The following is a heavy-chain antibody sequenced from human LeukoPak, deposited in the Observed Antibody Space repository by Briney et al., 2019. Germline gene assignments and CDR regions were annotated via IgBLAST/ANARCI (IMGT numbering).Heavy chain of an antibody. J-gene: IGHJ3*02. V-gene: IGHV3-21*01. Sequence: GGSLRLSCAASGFTFSNYWMNWVRQAPGKGLEWVSSISSSSSYIYYADSVKGRFTISRDNAKNSLYLQMNSLRAEDTAVYYCARDAGNDAFDIWGQGTMVTVSS. CDR3: ARDAGNDAFDI. CDR2: ISSSSSYI. D-gene: IGHD6-13*01. CDR1: GFTFSNYW.